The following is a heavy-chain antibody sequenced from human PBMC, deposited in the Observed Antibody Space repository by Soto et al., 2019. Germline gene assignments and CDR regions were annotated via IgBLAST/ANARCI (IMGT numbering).Heavy chain of an antibody. CDR1: GGTFSSYA. CDR2: IIPIFGTA. Sequence: SVKVSCTASGGTFSSYAISWVRQAPGQGLEWMGGIIPIFGTANYAQKFQGRVTITADESTSTAYMELSSLRSEDTAVYYCASRVLLDTAMVYFDYWGQGTLVTVSS. V-gene: IGHV1-69*01. CDR3: ASRVLLDTAMVYFDY. J-gene: IGHJ4*02. D-gene: IGHD5-18*01.